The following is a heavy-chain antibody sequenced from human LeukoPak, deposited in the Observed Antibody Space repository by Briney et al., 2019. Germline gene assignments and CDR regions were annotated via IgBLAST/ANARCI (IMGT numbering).Heavy chain of an antibody. J-gene: IGHJ4*02. CDR3: ARAESSGYYLDFDY. Sequence: SETLSLTCTVSGGSISSSSYYWGWIRQPPGKGLEWIGNIYFSGSTYYNPSLKSRVTISVDTSKNQFSLKLSSVTAADTAVYYCARAESSGYYLDFDYWGQGTLVTVSS. V-gene: IGHV4-39*07. D-gene: IGHD3-22*01. CDR1: GGSISSSSYY. CDR2: IYFSGST.